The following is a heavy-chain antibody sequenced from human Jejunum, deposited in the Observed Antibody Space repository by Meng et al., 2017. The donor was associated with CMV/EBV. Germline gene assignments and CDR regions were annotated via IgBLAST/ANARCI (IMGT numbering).Heavy chain of an antibody. Sequence: SGFPFSDYQMPWIRQAPGKGLESVSYISSGGAVYYADSVKGRFTISRDNAKSSLYLQMNSLRAEDTAVYYCARGWRFGGPHYFDFWGQGTLVTVSS. V-gene: IGHV3-11*01. CDR3: ARGWRFGGPHYFDF. CDR2: ISSGGAV. J-gene: IGHJ4*02. D-gene: IGHD3-10*01. CDR1: GFPFSDYQ.